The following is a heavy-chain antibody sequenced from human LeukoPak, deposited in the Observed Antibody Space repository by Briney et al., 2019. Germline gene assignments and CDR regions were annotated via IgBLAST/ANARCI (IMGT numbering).Heavy chain of an antibody. CDR1: GGSFSGYY. V-gene: IGHV4-34*01. J-gene: IGHJ4*02. Sequence: SETLSLTCAVYGGSFSGYYWSWIRQPPGKGLEWIGEINHSGSTYYNPSLKSRVTISVDTSKNQFSLKLSSVTAADTAVYYCAREQNTRVGSFDYWGQGTLVTVSS. CDR3: AREQNTRVGSFDY. CDR2: INHSGST. D-gene: IGHD2/OR15-2a*01.